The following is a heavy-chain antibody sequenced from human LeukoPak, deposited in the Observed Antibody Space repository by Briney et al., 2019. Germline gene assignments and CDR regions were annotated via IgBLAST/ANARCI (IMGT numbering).Heavy chain of an antibody. Sequence: PSETLSLTCTVSGGSISSSSYYWGWIRQPPGKGLEWIGSIYYSGSTYYNPSLKSRVTISVDTSKNQFSLKLSSVTAADTAVYYCARPYSSSYRWYFDLWGRGTLVTVSS. CDR1: GGSISSSSYY. D-gene: IGHD6-6*01. V-gene: IGHV4-39*01. CDR2: IYYSGST. CDR3: ARPYSSSYRWYFDL. J-gene: IGHJ2*01.